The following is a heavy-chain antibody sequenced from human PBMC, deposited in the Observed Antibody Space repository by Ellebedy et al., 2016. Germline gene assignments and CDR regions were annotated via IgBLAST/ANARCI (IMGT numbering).Heavy chain of an antibody. V-gene: IGHV4-59*01. Sequence: SETLSLTCTVSGGSISSYYWSWIRQPPGKGLEWIGYIYYSGSTNYNPSLKSRVTISVDTSKNQFSLKLSSVTAADTAVYYCARGNTIPGPEPLDYWGQGTLITVSS. D-gene: IGHD1-14*01. CDR1: GGSISSYY. CDR2: IYYSGST. CDR3: ARGNTIPGPEPLDY. J-gene: IGHJ4*02.